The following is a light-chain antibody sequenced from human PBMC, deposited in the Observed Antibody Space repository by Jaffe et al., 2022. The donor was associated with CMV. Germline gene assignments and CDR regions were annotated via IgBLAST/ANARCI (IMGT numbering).Light chain of an antibody. CDR1: QSVASY. J-gene: IGKJ3*01. V-gene: IGKV3-11*01. Sequence: EIVLRQSPATLSLSPGERATLSCRASQSVASYLNWYQQKPGQAPRLLIYDASNRATGIAARFSGSGYGTDFTLTISSLEPEDFGVYYCQQRRSPKPTFGPGTKVDI. CDR2: DAS. CDR3: QQRRSPKPT.